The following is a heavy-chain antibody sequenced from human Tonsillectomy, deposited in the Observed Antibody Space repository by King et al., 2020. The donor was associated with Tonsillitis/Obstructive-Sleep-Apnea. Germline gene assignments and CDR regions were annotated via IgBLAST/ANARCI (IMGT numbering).Heavy chain of an antibody. V-gene: IGHV1-69*04. CDR3: ARTYGSGTFYFDY. CDR1: GGTFSSYA. CDR2: IIPILGIA. D-gene: IGHD3-10*01. Sequence: QVQLVQSGAEVKKPGSSVKVSCKASGGTFSSYAISWVRQAPGQGLEWMGRIIPILGIANYAQKFQGRVTITADKSTSTAYMELSSLRSEDTAVYYWARTYGSGTFYFDYWGQGTLVTVSS. J-gene: IGHJ4*02.